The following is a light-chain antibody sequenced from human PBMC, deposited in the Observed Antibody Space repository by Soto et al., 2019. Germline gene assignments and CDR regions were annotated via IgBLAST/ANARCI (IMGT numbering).Light chain of an antibody. V-gene: IGLV2-11*01. CDR2: DVS. J-gene: IGLJ1*01. CDR3: CSYAGSYTFHV. Sequence: QSVLTQPRSVSGSPGQSVTISCTGTSSDVGGYNYVSWYQQYPGTAPKLMIYDVSMRPSGVPDRFSGSKSGNTASLTISGLQAEDEADYYCCSYAGSYTFHVFGTGTKVTV. CDR1: SSDVGGYNY.